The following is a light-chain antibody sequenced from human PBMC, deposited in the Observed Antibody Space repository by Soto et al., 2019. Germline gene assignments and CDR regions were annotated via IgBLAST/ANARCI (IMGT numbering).Light chain of an antibody. Sequence: QSALTQPASVSGSPGQSITISCTGTSSDVGAYNDVSWYQQHPGKAPKLMIYDVSNRPSGISNRFSGSRSGNTASLTISGLQAEDEADYYCSSYTSRSTVVFGGGTKVTVL. CDR3: SSYTSRSTVV. J-gene: IGLJ2*01. V-gene: IGLV2-14*03. CDR1: SSDVGAYND. CDR2: DVS.